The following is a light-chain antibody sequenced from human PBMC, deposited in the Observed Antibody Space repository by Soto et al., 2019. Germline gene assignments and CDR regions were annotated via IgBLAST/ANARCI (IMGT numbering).Light chain of an antibody. J-gene: IGKJ4*01. Sequence: DIQMTQSPSILSASVGDRVTITCRASQSIRSWLAWYQQKPGKAPKLLIYDAYSLEGGVPSRFSGRRSGTEFTPTIAGLQPEDFVTYYCQQYQSYSPLTFGRGTKVEI. V-gene: IGKV1-5*01. CDR1: QSIRSW. CDR3: QQYQSYSPLT. CDR2: DAY.